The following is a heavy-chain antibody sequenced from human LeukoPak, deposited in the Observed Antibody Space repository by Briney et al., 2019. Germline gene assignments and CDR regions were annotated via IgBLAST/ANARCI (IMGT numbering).Heavy chain of an antibody. J-gene: IGHJ2*01. Sequence: SETLSLTCTVSGGSISSYYWSWIRQPAGKGLEWIGRIYTSGSTNYNPSLKSRVTMSVDTSKNQFSLKLSSVAAADTAVYYCARRATSYWYFDLWGRGTLVTVSS. D-gene: IGHD1-26*01. CDR2: IYTSGST. CDR3: ARRATSYWYFDL. V-gene: IGHV4-4*07. CDR1: GGSISSYY.